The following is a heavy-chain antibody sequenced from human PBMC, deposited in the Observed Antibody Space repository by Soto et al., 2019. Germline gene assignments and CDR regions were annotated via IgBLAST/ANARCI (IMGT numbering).Heavy chain of an antibody. D-gene: IGHD4-17*01. CDR1: GFTVSSNY. CDR3: ARTPSARYGDYVGGTGY. J-gene: IGHJ4*02. CDR2: IYSGGST. V-gene: IGHV3-66*01. Sequence: EVQLVESGGGLVQPGGSLRLSCAASGFTVSSNYMSWVRQAPGKGLERVSVIYSGGSTYYADSVKGRFTISRDNSKHTLYLQMNSRRAEDTAVYYCARTPSARYGDYVGGTGYWGQGSMVTVSS.